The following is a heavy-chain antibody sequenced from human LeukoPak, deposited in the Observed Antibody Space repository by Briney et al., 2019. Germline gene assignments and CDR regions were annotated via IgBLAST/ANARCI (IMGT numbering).Heavy chain of an antibody. CDR3: ARGAAGSGSYITELRYYYYMDV. CDR2: IFYSGST. D-gene: IGHD3-10*01. J-gene: IGHJ6*03. V-gene: IGHV4-39*07. CDR1: SGSISTSNYY. Sequence: PSETLSLTCTVSSGSISTSNYYWCGVRQPPGKALEWIGNIFYSGSTYYNPSLKSRVTISVDTPKNQFSLKLSSVTAADTAVYYCARGAAGSGSYITELRYYYYMDVWGKGTTVTVSS.